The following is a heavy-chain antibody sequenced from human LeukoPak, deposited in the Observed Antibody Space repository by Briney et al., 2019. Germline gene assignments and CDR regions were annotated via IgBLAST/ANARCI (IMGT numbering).Heavy chain of an antibody. J-gene: IGHJ4*02. D-gene: IGHD3-10*01. Sequence: GGSLRLSCAASGFTFTNYALSWVRQAPGKGLEWVSAINDGGGTTYYADSVKGRFTISRDNSKNTLYLQMNSLRAEDPAVYYCAKYRYGSGSFYTSPFDYWGQGTLVTVSS. CDR3: AKYRYGSGSFYTSPFDY. CDR2: INDGGGTT. CDR1: GFTFTNYA. V-gene: IGHV3-23*01.